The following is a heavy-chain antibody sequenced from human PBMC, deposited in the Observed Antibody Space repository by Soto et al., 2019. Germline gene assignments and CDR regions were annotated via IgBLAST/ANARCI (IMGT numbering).Heavy chain of an antibody. Sequence: GGSLRLSCTASGFTFGDYAMSWFRQAPGKGLEWVGFIRSKAYGGTTEYAASVKGRFTISRDDSKSIAYLQMNSLKTEDTAVYYCTRAVYDYVWGSYRYDYWGQGTLVTV. CDR3: TRAVYDYVWGSYRYDY. CDR2: IRSKAYGGTT. CDR1: GFTFGDYA. J-gene: IGHJ4*02. V-gene: IGHV3-49*03. D-gene: IGHD3-16*02.